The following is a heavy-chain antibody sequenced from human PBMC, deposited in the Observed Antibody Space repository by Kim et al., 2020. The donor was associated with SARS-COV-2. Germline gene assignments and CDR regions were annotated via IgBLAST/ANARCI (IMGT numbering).Heavy chain of an antibody. J-gene: IGHJ4*01. D-gene: IGHD6-19*01. V-gene: IGHV3-30-3*01. CDR2: ISYDGSNK. CDR1: GFTFSSYA. CDR3: ARDKGRAVADTGGFDY. Sequence: GGSLRLSCAASGFTFSSYAMHWVRQAPGKGLEWVAVISYDGSNKYYADSVKGRFTISRDNSKNTLYLQMNSLRAEDTAVYYCARDKGRAVADTGGFDYWG.